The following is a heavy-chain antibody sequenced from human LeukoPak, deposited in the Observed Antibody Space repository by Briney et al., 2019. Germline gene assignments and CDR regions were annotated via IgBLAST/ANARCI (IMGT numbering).Heavy chain of an antibody. CDR3: ATGPRGYYFDY. CDR2: IDPSSGST. J-gene: IGHJ4*02. Sequence: GASVKVSCKASGYTFTNYYMHWVRQAPGQGLEWMGIIDPSSGSTNYAQKFPGRVTMTRDMSTSTVYMEVSSLRSEDTAVYYCATGPRGYYFDYWGQGTLVTVSS. D-gene: IGHD3-10*01. CDR1: GYTFTNYY. V-gene: IGHV1-46*01.